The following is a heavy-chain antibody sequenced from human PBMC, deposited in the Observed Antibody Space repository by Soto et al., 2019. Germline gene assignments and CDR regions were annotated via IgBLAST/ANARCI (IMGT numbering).Heavy chain of an antibody. CDR1: GYTFTGYY. CDR3: ARGIAAAGLHYYYGMDV. V-gene: IGHV1-2*02. Sequence: ASVKVSCKASGYTFTGYYMHWVRQAPGQGLEWMGWINPNSGGTNYAQKFQGRVTMTRDTSISTAYMELSRLRSDDTAVYYCARGIAAAGLHYYYGMDVWGQGTTVTSP. J-gene: IGHJ6*02. CDR2: INPNSGGT. D-gene: IGHD6-13*01.